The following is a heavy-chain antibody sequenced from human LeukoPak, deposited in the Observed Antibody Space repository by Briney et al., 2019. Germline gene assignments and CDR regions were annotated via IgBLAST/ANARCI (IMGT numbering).Heavy chain of an antibody. J-gene: IGHJ4*02. Sequence: GGPLRLSCAASGFTFSSYAMHWVRQAPGKGLVWVSRINSDGISTGYADSVKGRFTVSRDNAKKTLYLQMNSLRAEDTAVYYCARGVGNFDYWGQGTLVTVSS. CDR3: ARGVGNFDY. V-gene: IGHV3-74*01. CDR2: INSDGIST. D-gene: IGHD5/OR15-5a*01. CDR1: GFTFSSYA.